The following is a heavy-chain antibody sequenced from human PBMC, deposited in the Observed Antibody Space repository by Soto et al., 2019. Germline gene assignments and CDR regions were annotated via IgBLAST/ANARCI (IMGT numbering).Heavy chain of an antibody. CDR2: ISTSSSTI. V-gene: IGHV3-48*02. J-gene: IGHJ6*02. D-gene: IGHD2-21*02. CDR3: ARAPGGGNSASYYYGMDV. CDR1: GFTFSSYD. Sequence: EVQLVESGGGLVQPGGSLRLSCAASGFTFSSYDMNWVRQAPGKGLEWVSYISTSSSTIYYADSVKGRFTISRDNAKNSLYLQMNSLRDEDPAVYYCARAPGGGNSASYYYGMDVWGQGTTVTVSS.